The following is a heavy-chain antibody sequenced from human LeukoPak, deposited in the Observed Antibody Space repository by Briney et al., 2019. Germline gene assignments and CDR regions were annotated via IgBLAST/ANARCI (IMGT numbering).Heavy chain of an antibody. CDR3: YYRVSSGYLT. J-gene: IGHJ4*02. V-gene: IGHV1-2*02. CDR1: GYTFTGYY. Sequence: ASVKVSCKASGYTFTGYYMHWVRQAPGQGLEWMGWINPNSGGTNYAQKFQGRVTMTRDTSISTAYMELSSLRSDDTAVYYCYYRVSSGYLTWGQGALVAVSS. CDR2: INPNSGGT. D-gene: IGHD3-22*01.